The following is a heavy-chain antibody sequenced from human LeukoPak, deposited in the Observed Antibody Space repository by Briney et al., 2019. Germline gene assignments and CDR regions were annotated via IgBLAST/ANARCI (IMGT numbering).Heavy chain of an antibody. J-gene: IGHJ5*02. V-gene: IGHV1-69*05. CDR1: GGTLSSYA. CDR3: ARGVVPAAISQNWFDP. D-gene: IGHD2-2*01. Sequence: ASVKVSCKASGGTLSSYAISWVRQAPGQGLEWMGGIIPIFGTANYAQNFQGRVTITTDESTSTAYMELSSLRSEDKAVYYCARGVVPAAISQNWFDPWGQGTLVTVSS. CDR2: IIPIFGTA.